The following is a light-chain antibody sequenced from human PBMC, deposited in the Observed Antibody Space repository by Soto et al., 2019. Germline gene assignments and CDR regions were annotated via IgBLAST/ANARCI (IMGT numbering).Light chain of an antibody. V-gene: IGKV1-5*03. CDR2: KAS. CDR1: QTISSW. CDR3: QQLNSYPWT. Sequence: DIQMTQSPSTLSGSVGDRVTITCRASQTISSWLAWYQQKPGKAPKLLIYKASTLKSGVPSRFSGSGSGTEFTLTISSLQPEDFATYSCQQLNSYPWTFAQGTKVDIK. J-gene: IGKJ1*01.